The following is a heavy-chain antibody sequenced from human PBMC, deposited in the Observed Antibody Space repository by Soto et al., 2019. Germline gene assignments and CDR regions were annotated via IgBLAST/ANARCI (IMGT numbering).Heavy chain of an antibody. CDR3: ARDLMGYYDSSGYSVGNYYYGMDV. CDR1: GFTFTSSA. Sequence: GASVKVSCKASGFTFTSSAVQWVRQARGQGLEWMGWINPNSGGTNYAQKFQGWVTMTRDTSISTAYMELSRLRSDDTAVYYCARDLMGYYDSSGYSVGNYYYGMDVWGQGTTVTVSS. V-gene: IGHV1-2*04. D-gene: IGHD3-22*01. J-gene: IGHJ6*02. CDR2: INPNSGGT.